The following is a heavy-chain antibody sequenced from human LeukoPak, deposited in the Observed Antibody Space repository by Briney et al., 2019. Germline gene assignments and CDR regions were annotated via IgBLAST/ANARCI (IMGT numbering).Heavy chain of an antibody. CDR1: GFTFSSYG. J-gene: IGHJ4*02. Sequence: GRSLRLYCAASGFTFSSYGMHWLRQAPGKGLEWVAVISYDGCNKYYADSVKGRFTISRDNSKNTLYLQMNSLRAEDTAVYYCAKDWGFGSGSDYWGQGTLVTVSS. D-gene: IGHD2-15*01. CDR2: ISYDGCNK. V-gene: IGHV3-30*18. CDR3: AKDWGFGSGSDY.